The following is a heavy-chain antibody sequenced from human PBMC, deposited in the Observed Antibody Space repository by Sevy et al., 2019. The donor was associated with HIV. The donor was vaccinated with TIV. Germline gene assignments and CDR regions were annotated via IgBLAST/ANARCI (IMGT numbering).Heavy chain of an antibody. V-gene: IGHV3-30*03. Sequence: GGSLRLSCAASGFTFSNYAMHWVRQAPGKGLEWVALISYEEIKKYYLDSVKGRFTISRDKSKSTLYSEMSSLRAEDMALYYCTGVKRQWLFLEVSDYYYGMDVWGQGTTVTVSS. J-gene: IGHJ6*02. CDR2: ISYEEIKK. D-gene: IGHD3-10*01. CDR1: GFTFSNYA. CDR3: TGVKRQWLFLEVSDYYYGMDV.